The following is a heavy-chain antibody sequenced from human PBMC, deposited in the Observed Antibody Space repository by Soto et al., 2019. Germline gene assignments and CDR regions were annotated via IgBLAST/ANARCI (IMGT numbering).Heavy chain of an antibody. D-gene: IGHD6-13*01. CDR3: AKVRSSSWHVSSYYYYGMDV. CDR2: ISYDGSNK. CDR1: GFTFSSYG. J-gene: IGHJ6*02. Sequence: QVQLVESGGGVVQPGRSLRLSCAASGFTFSSYGMHWVRQAPGKGLEWVAVISYDGSNKYYADSVKGRFTISRDNSKNTLYLQMNSLRAEDTAVYYCAKVRSSSWHVSSYYYYGMDVWGQGTTVTVSS. V-gene: IGHV3-30*18.